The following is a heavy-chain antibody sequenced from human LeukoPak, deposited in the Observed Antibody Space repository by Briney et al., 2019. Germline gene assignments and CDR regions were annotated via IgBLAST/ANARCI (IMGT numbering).Heavy chain of an antibody. J-gene: IGHJ4*02. V-gene: IGHV4-4*09. Sequence: PSETLSLTCTVSGVSISSYYWSWIRQPPGKGLEWFGYIYTSGSTNYNPSLKSRVTISVDTSKNQFSLKLSSVTAADTAVYHCARHHCSGGSCWFDYWGQGTLVTVSS. CDR3: ARHHCSGGSCWFDY. CDR2: IYTSGST. CDR1: GVSISSYY. D-gene: IGHD2-15*01.